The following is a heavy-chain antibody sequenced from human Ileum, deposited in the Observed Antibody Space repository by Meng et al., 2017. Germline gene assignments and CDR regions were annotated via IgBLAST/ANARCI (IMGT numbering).Heavy chain of an antibody. J-gene: IGHJ4*02. CDR3: ARGRHCSSTTCYLSDS. Sequence: QVHLVQFGPEVRKLGASVKVSCQASGYSFTNYGINWVRQAPGKGLEWMGWTSTYNSNRNYAQSLQGRVTMTTDTSTTTAYMELRSLTFDDTAVYYCARGRHCSSTTCYLSDSWGQGTLVTVSS. CDR2: TSTYNSNR. D-gene: IGHD2-2*01. CDR1: GYSFTNYG. V-gene: IGHV1-18*01.